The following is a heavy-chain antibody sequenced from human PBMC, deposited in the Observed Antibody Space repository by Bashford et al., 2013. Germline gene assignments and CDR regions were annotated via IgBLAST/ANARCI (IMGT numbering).Heavy chain of an antibody. D-gene: IGHD6-13*01. CDR1: GFSLTTDRVG. J-gene: IGHJ6*02. CDR2: IYWNDDK. Sequence: SGPTLVKPTETLTLTCTFSGFSLTTDRVGVGWIRQPPGKALEWLALIYWNDDKRYSPSLKSRLTITKDTSKNQVVLSVTSLDPVDTGTYYCARFSSSSWIGYSDSYYGMDVWGQGTTVTVSS. V-gene: IGHV2-5*01. CDR3: ARFSSSSWIGYSDSYYGMDV.